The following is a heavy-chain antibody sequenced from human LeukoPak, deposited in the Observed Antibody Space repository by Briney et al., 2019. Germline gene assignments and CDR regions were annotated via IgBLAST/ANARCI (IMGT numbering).Heavy chain of an antibody. CDR2: IYYSGST. D-gene: IGHD5-18*01. V-gene: IGHV4-59*08. CDR3: ARHLRIQLFDY. Sequence: SETLSLTCAVYGGSISSYYWSWIRQPPGKGLEWIGYIYYSGSTNYNPSLKSRVTISVDTSKNQFSLKLSSVTAADTAVYYCARHLRIQLFDYWGQGTLVTVSS. J-gene: IGHJ4*02. CDR1: GGSISSYY.